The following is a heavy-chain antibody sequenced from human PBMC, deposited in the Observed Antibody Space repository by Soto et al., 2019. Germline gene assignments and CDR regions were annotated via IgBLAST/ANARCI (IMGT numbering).Heavy chain of an antibody. CDR2: ISGSGGST. CDR1: GFTFSSYA. CDR3: ANMLVGATTVDD. J-gene: IGHJ4*02. V-gene: IGHV3-23*01. D-gene: IGHD1-26*01. Sequence: PGGSLRLSCAASGFTFSSYAMSWVRQAPGKGLEWVSAISGSGGSTYYADSVKGRFTISRDNSKNTLYLQMNSLGAEDTAVYYCANMLVGATTVDDWGQGTLVTVSS.